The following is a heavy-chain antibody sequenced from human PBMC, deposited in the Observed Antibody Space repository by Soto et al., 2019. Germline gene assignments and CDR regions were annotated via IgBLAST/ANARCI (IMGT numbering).Heavy chain of an antibody. Sequence: GASVKVCCRASGYTFTSYDSYWVRQATGQGLEWMGWMNPNTGKSGYAQKFQGRVTVTSDTSINTVHMELSSLRSEDTAVYYCARRGDTNGWNGLCPEKYYFDFSREVTLVT. CDR1: GYTFTSYD. D-gene: IGHD1-1*01. V-gene: IGHV1-8*01. J-gene: IGHJ4*02. CDR3: ARRGDTNGWNGLCPEKYYFDF. CDR2: MNPNTGKS.